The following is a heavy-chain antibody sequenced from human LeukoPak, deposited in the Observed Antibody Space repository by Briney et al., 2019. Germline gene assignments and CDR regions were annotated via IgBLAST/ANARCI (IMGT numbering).Heavy chain of an antibody. Sequence: GGSLRLSCAASGFTFSSYEMNWVRQAPGKGLEWVSSISRSSSHIYYADSVKGRFTISRDNGKNSLYLQMSSLRADVTAIYYCARDLRYYDFWSGLIDYWGQGTLVTVSS. D-gene: IGHD3-3*01. CDR1: GFTFSSYE. V-gene: IGHV3-48*03. CDR2: ISRSSSHI. CDR3: ARDLRYYDFWSGLIDY. J-gene: IGHJ4*02.